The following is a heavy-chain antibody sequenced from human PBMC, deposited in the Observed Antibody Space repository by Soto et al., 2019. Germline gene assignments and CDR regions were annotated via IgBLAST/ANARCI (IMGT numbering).Heavy chain of an antibody. CDR1: GFSFSLFG. D-gene: IGHD4-17*01. J-gene: IGHJ5*02. CDR2: ISDDGSNK. Sequence: PGGSLRLSCAASGFSFSLFGMHWVRQAPGKGLEWVAVISDDGSNKYYADSVKGRVTISRDNSKNTLYLQMNSLSAEDTAVYYWAKDLSTLTTYQQFDPRGQGSLVTVSS. V-gene: IGHV3-30*18. CDR3: AKDLSTLTTYQQFDP.